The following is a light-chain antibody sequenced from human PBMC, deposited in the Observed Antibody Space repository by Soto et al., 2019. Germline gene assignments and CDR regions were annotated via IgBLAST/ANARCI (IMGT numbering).Light chain of an antibody. CDR3: QQYNRYSLT. V-gene: IGKV1-5*01. CDR1: QSISSW. Sequence: DIQMTQSPSTLSASVGDRVTITCRASQSISSWLAWYQQKPGKAPKLLIYDASSLESGVPSRFSGSGSDTEFTLTITTLQPDDFATYHCQQYNRYSLTFGGGTKVEIK. J-gene: IGKJ4*01. CDR2: DAS.